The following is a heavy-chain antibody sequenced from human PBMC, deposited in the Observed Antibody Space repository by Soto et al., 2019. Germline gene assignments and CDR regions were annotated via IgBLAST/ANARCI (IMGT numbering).Heavy chain of an antibody. CDR3: ASPGACDILTGYQY. J-gene: IGHJ4*02. D-gene: IGHD3-9*01. V-gene: IGHV3-30*03. CDR2: ISYDGSNK. CDR1: GFTFSSYG. Sequence: GGSLRLSCAASGFTFSSYGMHWVRQAPGKGLEWVAVISYDGSNKYYADSVKGRFTISRDNSKNTLYLQMNSLRAEDKAVYFCASPGACDILTGYQYWGQGTLVTVSS.